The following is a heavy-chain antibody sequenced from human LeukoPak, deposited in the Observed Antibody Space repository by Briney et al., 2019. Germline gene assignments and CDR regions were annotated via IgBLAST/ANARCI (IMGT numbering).Heavy chain of an antibody. J-gene: IGHJ5*02. V-gene: IGHV1-18*04. CDR2: ISAYNGNT. CDR3: ARARKYSSSSGWFDP. D-gene: IGHD6-6*01. Sequence: ASVKVSCKASGYTFTGYYMHWVRQAPGQGLEWMGWISAYNGNTNYAQKLQGRVTMSTDTSTSTAYMELRSLRSDDTAVYYCARARKYSSSSGWFDPWGQGTLVTVSS. CDR1: GYTFTGYY.